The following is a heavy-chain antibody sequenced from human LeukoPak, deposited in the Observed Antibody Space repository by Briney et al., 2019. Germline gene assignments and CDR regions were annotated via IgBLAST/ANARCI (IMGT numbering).Heavy chain of an antibody. V-gene: IGHV4-4*02. CDR1: GGSISTTNW. J-gene: IGHJ4*02. CDR2: VQLSVRT. Sequence: PSGTPSLTCGVSGGSISTTNWWTWVRQPPGEGLEWIGEVQLSVRTHYNPSLESRVTMSVDMSENHISLRLTSVTAADTAVSYCAREGGPYRPLDYSGQGTLVTVSS. CDR3: AREGGPYRPLDY.